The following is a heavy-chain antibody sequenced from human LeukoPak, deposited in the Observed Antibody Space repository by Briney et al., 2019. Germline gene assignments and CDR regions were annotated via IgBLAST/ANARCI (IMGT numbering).Heavy chain of an antibody. Sequence: GGSLRLSCAASGFTFSSYWMSWVRQAPGKGLEWVANIRHDGSEKYYVDSVKGRLTISRDNAKDSLYLQMNSLRVEDTAVYYCAKRKDGYSLDPWGQGTLVTVSS. J-gene: IGHJ5*02. CDR3: AKRKDGYSLDP. D-gene: IGHD5-24*01. CDR1: GFTFSSYW. CDR2: IRHDGSEK. V-gene: IGHV3-7*01.